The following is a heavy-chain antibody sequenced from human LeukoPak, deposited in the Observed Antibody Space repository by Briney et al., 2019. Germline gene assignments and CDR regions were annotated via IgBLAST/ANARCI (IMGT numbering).Heavy chain of an antibody. Sequence: PGGSLRLSCAASGFTFDDYAMLWVRQAPGKGLEWVSGISWNSGSIGYADSVKGRFTISRDNAKNSLYLQMNSLRAEDTALYYCAKDIGSGSYYFSSFDYWGQGTLVTVSS. V-gene: IGHV3-9*01. CDR1: GFTFDDYA. CDR3: AKDIGSGSYYFSSFDY. D-gene: IGHD3-10*01. CDR2: ISWNSGSI. J-gene: IGHJ4*02.